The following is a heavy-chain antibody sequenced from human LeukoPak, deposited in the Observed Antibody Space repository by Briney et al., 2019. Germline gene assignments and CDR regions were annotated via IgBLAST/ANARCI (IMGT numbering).Heavy chain of an antibody. D-gene: IGHD3-10*01. CDR2: IWDDGSNK. Sequence: GRSLRLSCAASGFTFSSYGMHWVRQAAGKGLGWVAVIWDDGSNKYYADSVKGPFTISRDNSKITLYLQLNSLRAEDTAVYYCARDSTYYYDSGSSGPHYFDNWGQGTLVTVSS. V-gene: IGHV3-33*01. J-gene: IGHJ4*02. CDR1: GFTFSSYG. CDR3: ARDSTYYYDSGSSGPHYFDN.